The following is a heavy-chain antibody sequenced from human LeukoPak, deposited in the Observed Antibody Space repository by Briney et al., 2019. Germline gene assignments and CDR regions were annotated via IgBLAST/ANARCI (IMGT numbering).Heavy chain of an antibody. V-gene: IGHV4-4*07. D-gene: IGHD4-23*01. CDR3: AREWGGNSVDAFDI. CDR2: IYTSGST. CDR1: GGSISSYY. J-gene: IGHJ3*02. Sequence: SETLSLTCTVSGGSISSYYWSWIRQPAGKGLEWIGRIYTSGSTNYNPSLKSRVTISVDKSKNQFSLKLGSVTAADTAVYYCAREWGGNSVDAFDIWGQGTMVTVSS.